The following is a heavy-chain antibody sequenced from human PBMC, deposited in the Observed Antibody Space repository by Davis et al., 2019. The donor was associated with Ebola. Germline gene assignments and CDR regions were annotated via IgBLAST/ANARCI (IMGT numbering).Heavy chain of an antibody. CDR2: IYHSGST. CDR1: GGSVSSGSYY. Sequence: SETLSLTCTVSGGSVSSGSYYWSWIRQPPGKGLEWIGEIYHSGSTNYNPSLKSRVTISVDKSKNQFSLKLSSVTAADTAVYYCARGKQQLEAFDIWGQGTMVTVSS. D-gene: IGHD6-13*01. CDR3: ARGKQQLEAFDI. V-gene: IGHV4-39*07. J-gene: IGHJ3*02.